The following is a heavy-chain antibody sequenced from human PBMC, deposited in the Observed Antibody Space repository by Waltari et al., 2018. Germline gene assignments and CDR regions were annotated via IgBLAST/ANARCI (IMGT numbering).Heavy chain of an antibody. Sequence: EVQLVESGGGLIQPGGSLRLSCAASGFTVSSSHMSWVRQAPGKGLGWGSVLYTSDGTYYADSVRGRFTISRDNAKNTLYLQMNSLRAEDTALYYCAREQRTYYFDYWGQGTLVTVSS. CDR3: AREQRTYYFDY. CDR2: LYTSDGT. CDR1: GFTVSSSH. J-gene: IGHJ4*02. V-gene: IGHV3-53*01. D-gene: IGHD6-25*01.